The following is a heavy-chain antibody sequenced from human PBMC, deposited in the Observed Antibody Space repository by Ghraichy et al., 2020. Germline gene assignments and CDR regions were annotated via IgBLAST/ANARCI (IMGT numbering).Heavy chain of an antibody. J-gene: IGHJ6*02. CDR3: ARGSTVVRFYYYDGMDV. Sequence: GGSLRLSLTCVGSGFTFSSYSMNWVRQSPGKGLEWVSYITGSSRTKSYADSVKGRFTISRDNARNSLYLQMNSLRDEDTAVYFCARGSTVVRFYYYDGMDVWGQGTTVTVSS. D-gene: IGHD4-23*01. CDR2: ITGSSRTK. CDR1: GFTFSSYS. V-gene: IGHV3-48*02.